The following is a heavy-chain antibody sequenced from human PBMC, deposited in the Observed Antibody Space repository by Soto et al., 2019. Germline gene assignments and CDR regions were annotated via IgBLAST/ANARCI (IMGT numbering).Heavy chain of an antibody. D-gene: IGHD3-3*01. Sequence: KTSETLSLTCAVYGGSFSGYYWSWIRQPPGKGLEWIGEINHSGSTNYNPSLKSRVTISVDTSKNQFSLKLSSVTAADTAVYYCARGDNYDFWSGYLHFFDYWGQGTLVTASS. V-gene: IGHV4-34*01. CDR3: ARGDNYDFWSGYLHFFDY. CDR2: INHSGST. J-gene: IGHJ4*02. CDR1: GGSFSGYY.